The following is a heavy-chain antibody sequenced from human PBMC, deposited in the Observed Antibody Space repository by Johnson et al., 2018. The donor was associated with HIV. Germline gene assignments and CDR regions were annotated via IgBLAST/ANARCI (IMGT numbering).Heavy chain of an antibody. J-gene: IGHJ3*02. D-gene: IGHD2-8*01. Sequence: MQLVESGGGLVEPGGSLRLSCAASGFTFDDYGMNWVRQAPGKGLEWVSRINSDGSRTRYADSVKGRFTISRDNSKNTLYLQMNSLRAEDTAVYYWARGMYVDAFDIWGQWTMVTVSS. V-gene: IGHV3-74*02. CDR3: ARGMYVDAFDI. CDR1: GFTFDDYG. CDR2: INSDGSRT.